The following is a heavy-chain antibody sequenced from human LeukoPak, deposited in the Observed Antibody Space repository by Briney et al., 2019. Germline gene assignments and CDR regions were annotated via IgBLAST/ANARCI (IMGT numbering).Heavy chain of an antibody. CDR3: ARTPLGLWYSYGYFDY. D-gene: IGHD5-18*01. J-gene: IGHJ4*02. CDR1: GFTFTSYS. CDR2: ISGGGGST. V-gene: IGHV3-23*01. Sequence: GGSLRLSCAASGFTFTSYSMNWVRQAPGKGLEWVSTISGGGGSTYYADSVKGRFTISRDNSKNTLYLQMNSLRAEDTAVYYCARTPLGLWYSYGYFDYWGQGTLVTVSS.